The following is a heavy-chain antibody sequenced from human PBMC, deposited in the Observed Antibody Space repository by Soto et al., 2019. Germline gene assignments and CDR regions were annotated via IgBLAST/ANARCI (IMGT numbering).Heavy chain of an antibody. CDR3: ARAVPRGHGYNFDS. CDR2: IYYSGST. D-gene: IGHD5-18*01. CDR1: GRSISTYY. V-gene: IGHV4-59*12. Sequence: PSETLSLTCTVSGRSISTYYWSWIRQPPEKGLEWIGYIYYSGSTNYNPSLKSRVTISVDTSKNQFSLKLSSVTAADTAVYYCARAVPRGHGYNFDSWGQGTLVTVSS. J-gene: IGHJ4*02.